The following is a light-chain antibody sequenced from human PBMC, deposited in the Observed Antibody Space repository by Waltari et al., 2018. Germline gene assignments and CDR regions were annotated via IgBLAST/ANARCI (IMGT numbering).Light chain of an antibody. J-gene: IGKJ1*01. V-gene: IGKV1-12*01. CDR2: HAS. Sequence: DIQNTQSPSSASASVGGRVTITWRASQGVSYWLACDQQKAGKAPKLLIFHASSLESRVPSMFRGSGSWRVFNLTISSLQPVDLATSLCQQVNSFPRTFGQGTKVDI. CDR1: QGVSYW. CDR3: QQVNSFPRT.